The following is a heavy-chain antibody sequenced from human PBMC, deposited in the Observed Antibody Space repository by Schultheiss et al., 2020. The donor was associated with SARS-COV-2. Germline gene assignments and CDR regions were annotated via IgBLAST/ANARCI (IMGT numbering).Heavy chain of an antibody. D-gene: IGHD3-16*01. V-gene: IGHV1-18*04. CDR2: ISAYNGNT. CDR3: ARNYDYIWGSSYYFDY. CDR1: GYTFTSYG. J-gene: IGHJ4*02. Sequence: ASVKVSCKASGYTFTSYGISWVRQAPGQGLEWMGWISAYNGNTNYAQKLQGRVTLTTDTSTSTAYMRLWGLRSDDTAVYYCARNYDYIWGSSYYFDYWGQGTLVTVSS.